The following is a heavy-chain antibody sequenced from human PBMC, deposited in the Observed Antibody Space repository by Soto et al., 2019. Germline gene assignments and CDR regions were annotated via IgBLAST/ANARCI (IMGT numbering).Heavy chain of an antibody. J-gene: IGHJ2*01. CDR2: ISGSGGST. D-gene: IGHD2-2*01. CDR3: AKDCSSMDWYFDL. Sequence: VQLLESGGGLVQPGGSLRLSCTASGFTFSSYAMSWVRQAPGKGLEWVSAISGSGGSTYYADSVKGRFTISRDNSKNTLYLQMNSLRAEDTAVYYCAKDCSSMDWYFDLWGRGTLVTVSS. V-gene: IGHV3-23*01. CDR1: GFTFSSYA.